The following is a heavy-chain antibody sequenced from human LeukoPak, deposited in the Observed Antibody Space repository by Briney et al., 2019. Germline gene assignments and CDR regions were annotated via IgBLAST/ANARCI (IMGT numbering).Heavy chain of an antibody. CDR2: IYYSGST. CDR3: ARHIVVVPDAREGDAFDI. V-gene: IGHV4-39*01. Sequence: SETLSLTCTVSGGSISSSSYYWGWIRPPPGKGLEWIGSIYYSGSTYYNPSLKSRVTIYVDTSKDQFSLKLSSVTAADTAVYYCARHIVVVPDAREGDAFDIWGQGTMVTVSS. J-gene: IGHJ3*02. CDR1: GGSISSSSYY. D-gene: IGHD2-2*01.